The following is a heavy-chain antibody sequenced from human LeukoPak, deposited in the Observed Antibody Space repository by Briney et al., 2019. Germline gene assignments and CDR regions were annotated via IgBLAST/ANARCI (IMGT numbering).Heavy chain of an antibody. D-gene: IGHD6-13*01. J-gene: IGHJ4*02. CDR3: ARARYSSSFTYFDY. CDR1: GGPISSYH. V-gene: IGHV4-59*01. Sequence: SETLSLTCTVSGGPISSYHWSWTRQPPGKGLEGIGYIYYSGSTNYNPSLKSRVTISVDTSKIQFSLKLSSVTAADTAVYYCARARYSSSFTYFDYWGQGTLVTVSS. CDR2: IYYSGST.